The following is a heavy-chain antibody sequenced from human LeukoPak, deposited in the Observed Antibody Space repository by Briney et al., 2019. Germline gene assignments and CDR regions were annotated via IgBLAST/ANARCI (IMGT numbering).Heavy chain of an antibody. V-gene: IGHV3-23*01. Sequence: GGSLRLSCEASGFTFSSYAMNWVRQVPGKGLEWVSSITGSGSDTYFVDSEKGRFTISRDNSKNTLYLQLNSLRAEDTAVYYCAKGTEGYCSGTICYPFDYWGRGTLVTVSS. CDR3: AKGTEGYCSGTICYPFDY. D-gene: IGHD2-15*01. CDR1: GFTFSSYA. CDR2: ITGSGSDT. J-gene: IGHJ4*02.